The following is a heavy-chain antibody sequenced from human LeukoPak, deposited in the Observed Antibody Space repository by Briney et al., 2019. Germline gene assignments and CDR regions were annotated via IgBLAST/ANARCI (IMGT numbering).Heavy chain of an antibody. D-gene: IGHD4-17*01. CDR2: IYYSGST. J-gene: IGHJ4*02. CDR3: ARGGLTYGALGPFDY. CDR1: GFTFSTYW. V-gene: IGHV4-59*01. Sequence: GSLRLSCEASGFTFSTYWMNWIRQPPGKGLEWIGYIYYSGSTNYNPSLKSRVTISVDTSKNQFSLKLSSVTAADTAVYYCARGGLTYGALGPFDYWGQGTLVTVSS.